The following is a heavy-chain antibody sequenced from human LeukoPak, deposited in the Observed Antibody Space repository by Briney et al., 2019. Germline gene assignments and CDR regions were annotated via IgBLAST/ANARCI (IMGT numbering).Heavy chain of an antibody. CDR2: ISGSGGST. V-gene: IGHV3-23*01. CDR1: GFTFSSYA. CDR3: AKVPVGAMDPPGIDY. Sequence: GGSLRLSCAASGFTFSSYAMSWVRRAPGKGLEWVSAISGSGGSTYYADSVKGRFTISRDNSKNTLYLQMNSLRAEDTAVYYCAKVPVGAMDPPGIDYWGQGTLVTVSP. J-gene: IGHJ4*02. D-gene: IGHD5-18*01.